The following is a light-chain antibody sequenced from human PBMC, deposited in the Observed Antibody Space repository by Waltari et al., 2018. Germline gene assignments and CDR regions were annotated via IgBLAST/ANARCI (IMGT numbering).Light chain of an antibody. J-gene: IGKJ1*01. CDR1: HSISSW. V-gene: IGKV1-5*03. CDR3: QHYNNHSPT. Sequence: DIKLTQSPSTLSASVGDRVTITCRASHSISSWLAWYQQKPGKAPKLLIFQASTLESEVPSRFSGSGSGTEFTLTISSLQPDDFATYSCQHYNNHSPTFGQGTKVEI. CDR2: QAS.